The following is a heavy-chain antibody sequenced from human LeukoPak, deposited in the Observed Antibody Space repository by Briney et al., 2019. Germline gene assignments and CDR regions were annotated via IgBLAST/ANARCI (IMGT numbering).Heavy chain of an antibody. Sequence: GGSLRLSCAASGFTFSSYDMHCVRQATGKGLEWVSAIGTAGDTYYPGSVKGRFTISRENAKNSLYLQMNSLRAGDTAVYYCARGSRYSGYGNYDYWGQGTLVTVSS. J-gene: IGHJ4*02. V-gene: IGHV3-13*01. D-gene: IGHD5-12*01. CDR3: ARGSRYSGYGNYDY. CDR2: IGTAGDT. CDR1: GFTFSSYD.